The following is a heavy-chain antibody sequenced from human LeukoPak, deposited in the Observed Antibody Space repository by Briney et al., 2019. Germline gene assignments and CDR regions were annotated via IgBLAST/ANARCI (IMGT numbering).Heavy chain of an antibody. CDR2: IRQDGDTK. CDR3: ARSLPYGTTWYGRSDF. V-gene: IGHV3-7*03. CDR1: GFTFSSYW. J-gene: IGHJ4*02. D-gene: IGHD6-13*01. Sequence: GGSLRLSCAASGFTFSSYWMSWVRQAPGKGLEWVANIRQDGDTKYYVDSVKGRFTISRDNAMNSLYLQMNSLRAEDTAIYYCARSLPYGTTWYGRSDFWGQGTLVTVSS.